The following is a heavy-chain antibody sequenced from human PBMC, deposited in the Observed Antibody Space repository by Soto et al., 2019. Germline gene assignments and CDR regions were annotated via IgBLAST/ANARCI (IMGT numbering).Heavy chain of an antibody. CDR1: EFTFSSYG. D-gene: IGHD6-6*01. CDR3: AKAKYSSSSRSYYYYGMDV. Sequence: GGSLRLSCAASEFTFSSYGMHWVRQAPGKGLEWVAVISYDGSNKYYADSVKGRFTISRDNSKNTLYLQMNSLRAEDTAVYYCAKAKYSSSSRSYYYYGMDVWGQGTTVTVSS. CDR2: ISYDGSNK. J-gene: IGHJ6*02. V-gene: IGHV3-30*18.